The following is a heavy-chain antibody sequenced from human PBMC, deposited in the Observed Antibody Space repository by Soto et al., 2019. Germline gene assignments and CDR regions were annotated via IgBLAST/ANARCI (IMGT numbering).Heavy chain of an antibody. D-gene: IGHD5-18*01. Sequence: PGESLKISCKGSGYSFTSYWIGWVRQMPGKGLEWMGIIYPGDSDTRYSPSFQGQVTISADKSISTAYLQWSSLKASDTAMYYCARRGVSMVRPVYYGMDVWGQGTTVTVSS. CDR3: ARRGVSMVRPVYYGMDV. CDR1: GYSFTSYW. J-gene: IGHJ6*02. CDR2: IYPGDSDT. V-gene: IGHV5-51*01.